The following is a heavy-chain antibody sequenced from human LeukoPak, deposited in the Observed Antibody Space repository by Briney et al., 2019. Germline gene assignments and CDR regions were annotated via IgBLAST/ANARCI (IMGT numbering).Heavy chain of an antibody. Sequence: GGSLRLSCAASGFTFSRYAMSWVRQAPGKGLEWVSAISGSGGSTYYADSVKGRFTISRDNSKNTLYLQMNSLRAEDTAVYYCAKKPPHEGGNSYYFDYWGQGTLVTVSS. J-gene: IGHJ4*02. D-gene: IGHD4-23*01. CDR2: ISGSGGST. CDR1: GFTFSRYA. V-gene: IGHV3-23*01. CDR3: AKKPPHEGGNSYYFDY.